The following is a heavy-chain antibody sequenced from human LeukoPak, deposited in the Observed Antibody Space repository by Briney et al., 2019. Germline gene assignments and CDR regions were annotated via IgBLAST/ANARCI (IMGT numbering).Heavy chain of an antibody. Sequence: GGSLRLSCAASGFTFSSYEMNWVSQSPGKGLEWISYITTGGSTIYYADSVRGRFTISRDNAKNSLFLQMISLTAEDTAVYYCARSAFGGKAHCLDYWGQGTLVTVSS. J-gene: IGHJ4*02. CDR3: ARSAFGGKAHCLDY. D-gene: IGHD3-10*01. CDR2: ITTGGSTI. V-gene: IGHV3-48*03. CDR1: GFTFSSYE.